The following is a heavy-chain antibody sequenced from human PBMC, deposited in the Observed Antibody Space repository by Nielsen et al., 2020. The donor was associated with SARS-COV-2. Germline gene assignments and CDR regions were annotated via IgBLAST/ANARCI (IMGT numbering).Heavy chain of an antibody. CDR3: ARDRGMGGSSRPFDY. CDR1: GFTFSSYA. Sequence: GGSLRLSCAASGFTFSSYAMHWVRQAPGKGLEYVSAISSNGGSTYYANSVKGRFTIPRDNSKNTLYLQMGSLRAEDMAVYYCARDRGMGGSSRPFDYWGQGTLVTVSS. D-gene: IGHD3-16*01. J-gene: IGHJ4*02. CDR2: ISSNGGST. V-gene: IGHV3-64*01.